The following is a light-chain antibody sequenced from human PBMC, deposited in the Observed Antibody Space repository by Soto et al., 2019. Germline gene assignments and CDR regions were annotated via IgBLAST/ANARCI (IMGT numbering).Light chain of an antibody. CDR2: GAS. J-gene: IGKJ3*01. CDR3: QQYGSSTFT. CDR1: QSVGSSY. Sequence: EIVLTQSPGTLSLSPGERATLSCRASQSVGSSYLAWYQQKPGQAPRLLIYGASSRATGIPDRFSGSGSGTDFTLTASRLEPEDFAVYYCQQYGSSTFTFRPGTKVDIX. V-gene: IGKV3-20*01.